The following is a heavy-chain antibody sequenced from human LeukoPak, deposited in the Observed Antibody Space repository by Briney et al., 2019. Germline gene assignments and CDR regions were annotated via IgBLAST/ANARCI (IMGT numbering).Heavy chain of an antibody. V-gene: IGHV1-46*01. CDR2: INPSGGST. CDR3: ASGIAAAGIGGTDYYGMDV. CDR1: GYTFTSYY. J-gene: IGHJ6*02. D-gene: IGHD6-13*01. Sequence: GASVKVSCKASGYTFTSYYMHWVRQAPGQGLEWMGIINPSGGSTSYAQKFQGWVTMTRDTSISTAYMELSRLRSDDTAVYYCASGIAAAGIGGTDYYGMDVWGQGTTVTVSS.